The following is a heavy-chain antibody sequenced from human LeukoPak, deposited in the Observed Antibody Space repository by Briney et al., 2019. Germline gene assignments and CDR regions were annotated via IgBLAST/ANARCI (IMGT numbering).Heavy chain of an antibody. Sequence: GGSLRLSCAASGSTFSSYSMNWVRQAPGKGLEWVSYISSSSSTIYYADSVKGRFTISRDNAKNSLYLQMNSLRAEDTAVYYCARDRLTGAFDYWGQGTLVTVSS. CDR1: GSTFSSYS. CDR2: ISSSSSTI. V-gene: IGHV3-48*01. D-gene: IGHD3-9*01. CDR3: ARDRLTGAFDY. J-gene: IGHJ4*02.